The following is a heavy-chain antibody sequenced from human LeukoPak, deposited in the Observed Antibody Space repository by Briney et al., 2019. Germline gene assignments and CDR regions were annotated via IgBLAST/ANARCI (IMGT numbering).Heavy chain of an antibody. CDR2: LSYDGGNK. J-gene: IGHJ6*02. Sequence: GGFLRLSCAASGYTFSSYAKHWVRKAPGKGLEWVAVLSYDGGNKYYADSVKGRFTISRDNSKNTLYLQMNSLRAEDTAVYYCARSNYHGSGTDHYYGMDVWGQGTTVTVSS. V-gene: IGHV3-30*04. CDR3: ARSNYHGSGTDHYYGMDV. CDR1: GYTFSSYA. D-gene: IGHD3-10*01.